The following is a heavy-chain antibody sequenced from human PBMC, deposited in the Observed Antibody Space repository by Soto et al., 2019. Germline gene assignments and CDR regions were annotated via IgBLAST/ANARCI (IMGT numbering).Heavy chain of an antibody. CDR3: ARDGGFGELKY. V-gene: IGHV1-69*18. J-gene: IGHJ4*02. CDR1: GDTFSGYP. CDR2: IIPVFGTT. Sequence: QVQLVQSGAELKKPGSSVKVSCKASGDTFSGYPINWVRQAPGEGLEWMGRIIPVFGTTNDAQRFEGRVTVTADESTKTAYMELGGLLSEDTAVYYCARDGGFGELKYWGPGTLVTVSS. D-gene: IGHD3-10*01.